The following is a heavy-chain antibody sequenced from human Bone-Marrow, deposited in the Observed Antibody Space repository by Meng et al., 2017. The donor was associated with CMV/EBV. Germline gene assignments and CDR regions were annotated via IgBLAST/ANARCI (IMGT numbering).Heavy chain of an antibody. CDR2: INHSGST. D-gene: IGHD3-3*01. CDR1: GGSFSGYY. CDR3: ARGFATITIFGVVIPIWFDP. V-gene: IGHV4-34*01. Sequence: SETLSLTCAVYGGSFSGYYWSWIRQPPGKGLEWIGEINHSGSTNYNPSLKSRVTISVDTSKNQFSLKLSSVTAADTAVYYCARGFATITIFGVVIPIWFDPWVQGTLVTVSS. J-gene: IGHJ5*02.